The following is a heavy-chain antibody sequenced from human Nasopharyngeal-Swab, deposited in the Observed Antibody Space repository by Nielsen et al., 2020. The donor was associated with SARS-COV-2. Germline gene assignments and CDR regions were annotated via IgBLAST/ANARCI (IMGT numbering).Heavy chain of an antibody. V-gene: IGHV1-2*02. D-gene: IGHD2-21*01. J-gene: IGHJ6*02. CDR2: INPDTGAT. Sequence: ASVKVSRQASGYSLTGYYLHWVRQAPGQGLEWMGWINPDTGATNYAEKFQGRVTMTSHMPLSTAYMEMGRLRSDDTAVYYCARVWRDYYGLDVWGQGTTVTVSS. CDR3: ARVWRDYYGLDV. CDR1: GYSLTGYY.